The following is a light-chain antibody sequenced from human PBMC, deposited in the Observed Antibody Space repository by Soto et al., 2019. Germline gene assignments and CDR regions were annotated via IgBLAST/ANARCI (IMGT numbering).Light chain of an antibody. CDR2: SSN. V-gene: IGLV1-44*01. CDR1: SSNIGSNS. CDR3: AAWDDSLNCVV. Sequence: QSVLTQPPSASGTPGQRVTISCSGSSSNIGSNSVNWYQQLPGTAPKLLMYSSNQRPSGVPDRFSGSKSGTSASLAISGLQSEDEADYYCAAWDDSLNCVVFGGGTKHTVL. J-gene: IGLJ2*01.